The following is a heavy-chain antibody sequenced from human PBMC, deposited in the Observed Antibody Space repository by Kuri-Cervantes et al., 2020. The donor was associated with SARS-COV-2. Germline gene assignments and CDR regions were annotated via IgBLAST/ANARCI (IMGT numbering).Heavy chain of an antibody. CDR3: ARTKSGYYFSAFDI. D-gene: IGHD3-3*01. V-gene: IGHV3-30-3*01. J-gene: IGHJ3*02. Sequence: GESLKISCAASGFTFSSYDMHWVRQAPGKGLEWVAVISYDGSNKYYADSVKGRSTISRDNSKNTLYLQMNSLRAEDTAVYYCARTKSGYYFSAFDIWGQGTMVTVSS. CDR1: GFTFSSYD. CDR2: ISYDGSNK.